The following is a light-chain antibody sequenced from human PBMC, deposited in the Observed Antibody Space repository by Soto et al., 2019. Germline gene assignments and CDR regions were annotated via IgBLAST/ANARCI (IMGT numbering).Light chain of an antibody. J-gene: IGKJ5*01. CDR3: QQYGSSPPST. CDR2: AAS. Sequence: EIVLTQSPGTLSLSPGERATLSCRASQSVSSTYLAWYQQKPGQAPRLLIFAASSRANGIPDRFSGSGSGTDFTLTISRLEPEDFAVYYCQQYGSSPPSTFGQGTRLEIK. V-gene: IGKV3-20*01. CDR1: QSVSSTY.